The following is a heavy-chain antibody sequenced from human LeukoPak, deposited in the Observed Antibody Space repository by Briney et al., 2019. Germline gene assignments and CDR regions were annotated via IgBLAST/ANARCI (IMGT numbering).Heavy chain of an antibody. CDR2: ICSGGSK. Sequence: GGSLRLSCVASGFTLRNNYMSWVRQAPGEGLEWVSVICSGGSKYYADYVKGRFTISRDNSKNTLYLQMNSLRAEDTAVYFCATGERMVRGDGVDYWGQGTLVTVSS. CDR1: GFTLRNNY. V-gene: IGHV3-66*01. J-gene: IGHJ4*02. CDR3: ATGERMVRGDGVDY. D-gene: IGHD3-10*01.